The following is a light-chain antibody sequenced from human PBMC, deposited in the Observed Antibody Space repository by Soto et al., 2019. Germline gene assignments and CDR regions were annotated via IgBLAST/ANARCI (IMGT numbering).Light chain of an antibody. CDR2: NAF. CDR1: QSVSSY. V-gene: IGKV3-20*01. J-gene: IGKJ4*01. CDR3: QQYGSSPGT. Sequence: VFTQSPATLTLSPGERATLSCRASQSVSSYLAWYQQKPGQAPRLLIYNAFNRATGIPDRFSGSGSGTDFTLTISRLEPEDFAVYYCQQYGSSPGTFGGGTKVDIK.